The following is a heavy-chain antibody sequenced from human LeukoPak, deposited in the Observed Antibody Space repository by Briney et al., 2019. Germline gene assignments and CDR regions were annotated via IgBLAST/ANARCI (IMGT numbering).Heavy chain of an antibody. CDR2: ISYSGST. Sequence: PSETLSLTCTVSGGFISSYYWSWIRQPPGKGLEWIGYISYSGSTNYIPSLKSRVTISVDTSKNQFSLKLNSVTAADTAVYYCARGEWELGYYMDVWGKGTTVTISS. V-gene: IGHV4-59*01. J-gene: IGHJ6*03. CDR3: ARGEWELGYYMDV. CDR1: GGFISSYY. D-gene: IGHD1-26*01.